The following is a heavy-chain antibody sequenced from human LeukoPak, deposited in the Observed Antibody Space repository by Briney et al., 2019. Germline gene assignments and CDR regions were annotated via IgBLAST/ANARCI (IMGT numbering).Heavy chain of an antibody. Sequence: PGGSLRLSCAASGFTFSCSAMHWVRQASGKGLEWVGRIRSKANSYATAYAASVKGRFTISRDDSKNTAYLQMNSLKTEDTAVYYCTRHAVGSSGTIDYWGQGTLVTVSS. V-gene: IGHV3-73*01. CDR2: IRSKANSYAT. CDR3: TRHAVGSSGTIDY. CDR1: GFTFSCSA. J-gene: IGHJ4*02. D-gene: IGHD2-2*01.